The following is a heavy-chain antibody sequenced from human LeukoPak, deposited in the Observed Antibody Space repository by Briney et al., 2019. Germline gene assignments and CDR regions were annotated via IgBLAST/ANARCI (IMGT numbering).Heavy chain of an antibody. Sequence: GSLRLSCVSSGFSFSNYAMSWVRQAPGKGLEWVSSISGSGGSTHYADSVKGRFTISRDKTKNTLYLQMNSLRAEDTAVYYCAKSAYYDASGYYREYYFDYWGQGTLVTVSS. CDR2: ISGSGGST. CDR3: AKSAYYDASGYYREYYFDY. D-gene: IGHD3-22*01. V-gene: IGHV3-23*01. J-gene: IGHJ4*02. CDR1: GFSFSNYA.